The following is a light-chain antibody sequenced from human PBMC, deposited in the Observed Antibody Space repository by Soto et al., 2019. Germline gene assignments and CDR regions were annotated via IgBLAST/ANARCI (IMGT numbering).Light chain of an antibody. V-gene: IGLV1-44*01. CDR2: DNN. CDR3: AAWDGSLNGWL. J-gene: IGLJ3*02. Sequence: QPVLTQPPSTSETPGQRVTISCSGSSSNIGTNNVCWYQHLPGTAPKLLIYDNNQRPSGVPDRFSGSRSGTSASLAISGLQSGDEADYYCAAWDGSLNGWLFGGGTKVTVL. CDR1: SSNIGTNN.